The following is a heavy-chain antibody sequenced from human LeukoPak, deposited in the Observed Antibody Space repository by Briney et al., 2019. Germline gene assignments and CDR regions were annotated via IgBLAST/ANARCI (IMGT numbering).Heavy chain of an antibody. D-gene: IGHD6-13*01. J-gene: IGHJ4*02. V-gene: IGHV3-7*03. CDR1: GFTFSSYW. Sequence: GGSLRLSCAAPGFTFSSYWMSWVRQAPGKGLEWVANIKQDGSEKYYVDSVKGRFTISRDNAKNSLYLQMNSLRAEDTAVYYCARRGTSSSWYVCDYWGQGTLVTVSS. CDR2: IKQDGSEK. CDR3: ARRGTSSSWYVCDY.